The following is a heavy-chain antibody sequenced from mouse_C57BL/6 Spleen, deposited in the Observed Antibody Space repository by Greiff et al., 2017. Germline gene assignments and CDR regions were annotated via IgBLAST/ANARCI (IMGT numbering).Heavy chain of an antibody. CDR2: IYPGSGNT. CDR1: GYTFTDYY. Sequence: QVQLQQSGAELVRPGASVKLSCKASGYTFTDYYINWVKQRPGQGLEWIARIYPGSGNTYYNEKFKGKATLTAEKSSSTAYMQLSSLTSEDSAVYFCARTGPGVMDYWGQGTSVTVSS. D-gene: IGHD3-3*01. CDR3: ARTGPGVMDY. V-gene: IGHV1-76*01. J-gene: IGHJ4*01.